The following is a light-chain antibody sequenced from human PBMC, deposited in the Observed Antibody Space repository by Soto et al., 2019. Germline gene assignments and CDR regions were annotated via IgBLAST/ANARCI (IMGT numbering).Light chain of an antibody. J-gene: IGKJ2*01. Sequence: DVLMTQSPLSLPVTLGQPDSISCRSSQSLVYSDGNTYLNWFQQRPGQSPRRLIYKVSNRDSGVPDRFSGSGSGTNFTLKISGVEAEDVGVYYCMQGTHWPPYTFGQGTKLEIK. CDR2: KVS. CDR1: QSLVYSDGNTY. CDR3: MQGTHWPPYT. V-gene: IGKV2-30*01.